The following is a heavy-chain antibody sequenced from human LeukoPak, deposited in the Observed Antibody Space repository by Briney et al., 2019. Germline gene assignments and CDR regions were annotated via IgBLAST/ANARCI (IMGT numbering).Heavy chain of an antibody. CDR2: ISYDGSNK. CDR3: ARDSGWDYYYYGMDV. CDR1: GFTFSSYA. J-gene: IGHJ6*02. D-gene: IGHD6-19*01. V-gene: IGHV3-30-3*01. Sequence: PGGSLRFSCAASGFTFSSYAMHWVRQAPGKGLEWVAVISYDGSNKYYADSVKGRFTISRDNSKNTLYLQMNSLRAEDTAVYYCARDSGWDYYYYGMDVWGQGTTVTVSS.